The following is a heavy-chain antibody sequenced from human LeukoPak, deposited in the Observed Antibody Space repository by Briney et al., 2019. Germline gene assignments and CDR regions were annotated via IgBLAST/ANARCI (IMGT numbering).Heavy chain of an antibody. Sequence: ASVKVSCKASGGTFSSYAISWVRQAPGQGLEWMGGIIPIFGTANYAQKFQGRVTITADESTSTAYMELSSLRSEDTAVYYCARGLYDYVWGSYRPSDYWGQGTLVTVSS. D-gene: IGHD3-16*02. CDR1: GGTFSSYA. CDR2: IIPIFGTA. J-gene: IGHJ4*02. CDR3: ARGLYDYVWGSYRPSDY. V-gene: IGHV1-69*13.